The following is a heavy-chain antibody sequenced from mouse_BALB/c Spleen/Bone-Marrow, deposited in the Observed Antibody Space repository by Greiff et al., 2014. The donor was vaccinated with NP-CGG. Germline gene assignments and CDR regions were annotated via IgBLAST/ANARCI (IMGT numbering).Heavy chain of an antibody. D-gene: IGHD1-1*01. V-gene: IGHV1S53*02. Sequence: QVQLKESDAELVKPGASVKISCKASGYIFTDHAIHWVKQKPEQGLEWIGYISPGTGSIKYNEKFKDKVTLTADKSSSTAYMQLNSLTSEDSTVYFCNYYGNTFDYWGQGTTLTVSS. CDR3: NYYGNTFDY. CDR1: GYIFTDHA. J-gene: IGHJ2*01. CDR2: ISPGTGSI.